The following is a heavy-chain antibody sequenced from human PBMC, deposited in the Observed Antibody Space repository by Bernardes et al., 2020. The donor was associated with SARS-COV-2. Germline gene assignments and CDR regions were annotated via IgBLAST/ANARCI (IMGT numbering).Heavy chain of an antibody. V-gene: IGHV5-51*01. D-gene: IGHD3-3*01. Sequence: GAYLKISCKVSGYSFPTNWIGWVPQMPGKGLEWRGIISPDDSYTRNSPAFQGRVTISADKSTRATFLHWRNLEASYTTTYFCARTNYDFWSDYYPGMDVWGQGTTLTVSS. CDR1: GYSFPTNW. CDR3: ARTNYDFWSDYYPGMDV. CDR2: ISPDDSYT. J-gene: IGHJ6*02.